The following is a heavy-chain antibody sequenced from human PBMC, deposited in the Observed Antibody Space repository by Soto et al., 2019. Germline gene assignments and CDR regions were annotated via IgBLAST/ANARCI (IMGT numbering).Heavy chain of an antibody. D-gene: IGHD6-13*01. J-gene: IGHJ4*02. CDR3: ARAFGSTDY. Sequence: QVQLVQSGAEVKKPGASVKVSCEASGYTFSSYGISWVRQAPGQGFEWMGWISGYNSITRYVQKFQGRVTMTTDTSTSTAYMELRSLRSDDTAVYYCARAFGSTDYWGQGTLVTVSS. CDR1: GYTFSSYG. CDR2: ISGYNSIT. V-gene: IGHV1-18*01.